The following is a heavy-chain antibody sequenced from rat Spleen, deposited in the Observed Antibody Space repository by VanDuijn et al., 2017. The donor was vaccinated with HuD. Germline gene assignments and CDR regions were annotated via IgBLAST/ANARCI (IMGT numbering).Heavy chain of an antibody. Sequence: EVQLVESGGGLVQPGRSLKLSCEASGFTFNNYDMAWVRQAPTKGLEWIASISPGGDNTYYRDSVKGRFTVSRDNAKNTQYLQMDSLRSEDTATYYCVRHSQKYYGYSHLDNWGQGVMVTVSS. CDR2: ISPGGDNT. CDR3: VRHSQKYYGYSHLDN. D-gene: IGHD1-7*01. CDR1: GFTFNNYD. V-gene: IGHV5S13*01. J-gene: IGHJ2*01.